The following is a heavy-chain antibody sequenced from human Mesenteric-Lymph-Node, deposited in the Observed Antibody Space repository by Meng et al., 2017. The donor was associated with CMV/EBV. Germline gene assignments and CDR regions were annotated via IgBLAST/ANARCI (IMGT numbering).Heavy chain of an antibody. CDR1: GYSISSSYY. D-gene: IGHD2-15*01. J-gene: IGHJ6*02. CDR3: ARGVRCSGGSCYLYYYYGMDV. V-gene: IGHV4-38-2*02. Sequence: SETLSLTCTVSGYSISSSYYWGWIRQPPGMGLEWIGSMYHSGSTYSNPSLKSRVTISVDTSKNQFSLKLNSVTAADTAVYYCARGVRCSGGSCYLYYYYGMDVWGQGTTVTVSS. CDR2: MYHSGST.